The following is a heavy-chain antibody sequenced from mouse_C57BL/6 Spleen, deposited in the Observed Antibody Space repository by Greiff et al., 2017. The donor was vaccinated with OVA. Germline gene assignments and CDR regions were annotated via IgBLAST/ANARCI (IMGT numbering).Heavy chain of an antibody. CDR1: GYAFSSSW. Sequence: QVQLKQSGPELVKPGASVKISCKASGYAFSSSWMNWVKQRPGKGLGWIGRLYPGDGDTNYNGKFKGKATLTADKSSSTAYMQLSSLTSEDSAVYFCASGGGLHSYAMDYWGQGTSVTVS. J-gene: IGHJ4*01. D-gene: IGHD2-4*01. CDR3: ASGGGLHSYAMDY. CDR2: LYPGDGDT. V-gene: IGHV1-82*01.